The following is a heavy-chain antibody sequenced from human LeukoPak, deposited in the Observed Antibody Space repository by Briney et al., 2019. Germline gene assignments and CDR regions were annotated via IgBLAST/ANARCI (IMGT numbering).Heavy chain of an antibody. V-gene: IGHV4-38-2*02. CDR1: DYSITSGYF. Sequence: SETLSLTCTVSDYSITSGYFWGWIRQPPGKGLEWIGCIFHTGTTYYNPSLRSRVTMSVDTSKNQFSLKLSSVTAAGTAVYYCARDRNYFFAYWGQGTLVAVSS. CDR2: IFHTGTT. J-gene: IGHJ4*02. D-gene: IGHD1-14*01. CDR3: ARDRNYFFAY.